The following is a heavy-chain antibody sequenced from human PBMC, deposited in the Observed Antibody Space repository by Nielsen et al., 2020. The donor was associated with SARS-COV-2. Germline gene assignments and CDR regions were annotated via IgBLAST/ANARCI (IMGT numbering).Heavy chain of an antibody. V-gene: IGHV3-48*01. CDR1: GFTFSSYS. Sequence: GESLKISCAASGFTFSSYSMNWVRQAPGKGLEWVSYISSSSSTIYYADSVKGRFTISRDNFKNALYLQMNSLRAEDTAVYYCAKAGSHSYFDHWGQGTLVTVSS. D-gene: IGHD1-26*01. J-gene: IGHJ4*02. CDR3: AKAGSHSYFDH. CDR2: ISSSSSTI.